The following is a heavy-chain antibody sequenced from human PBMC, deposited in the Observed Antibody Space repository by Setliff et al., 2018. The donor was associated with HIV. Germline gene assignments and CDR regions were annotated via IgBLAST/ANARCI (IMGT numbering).Heavy chain of an antibody. Sequence: SVKVSCKASGFTFTGSAVQWMRQARGQRPEWIGWIVVGSGKTEYAQKFQERVTITRDMSTSAAYMELRSLRYDDTAVYYCVADGHGSGWRSDYWGQGTLVTVSS. V-gene: IGHV1-58*01. D-gene: IGHD6-19*01. CDR2: IVVGSGKT. CDR1: GFTFTGSA. CDR3: VADGHGSGWRSDY. J-gene: IGHJ4*02.